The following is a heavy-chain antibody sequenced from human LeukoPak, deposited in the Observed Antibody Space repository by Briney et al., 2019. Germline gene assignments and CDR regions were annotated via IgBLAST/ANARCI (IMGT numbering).Heavy chain of an antibody. CDR1: GYSFTNNY. J-gene: IGHJ4*02. Sequence: ASVKVSCKASGYSFTNNYIHWVRQAPGQGLEWMGMIYPRDGSTSYAQKFQGRVTVTRDMSTSTVHMELSGLRSEDTAVYYCARDQEGFDYWGQGTLVTVSS. CDR3: ARDQEGFDY. CDR2: IYPRDGST. V-gene: IGHV1-46*01.